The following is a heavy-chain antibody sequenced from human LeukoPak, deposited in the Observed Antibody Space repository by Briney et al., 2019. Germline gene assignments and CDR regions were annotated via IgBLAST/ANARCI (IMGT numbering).Heavy chain of an antibody. J-gene: IGHJ4*02. CDR1: GGSISSSNYH. D-gene: IGHD3-22*01. V-gene: IGHV4-39*07. CDR2: IYYSGNT. Sequence: NPSETLSLTCTVSGGSISSSNYHWGWIRQPPGKGLEWIGSIYYSGNTHYNPSLKSRVTISVDTSKNQFSLKLSSVTVADTAVFYCARVSSGYYYSIPSSYYFDSWGQGALVTVSS. CDR3: ARVSSGYYYSIPSSYYFDS.